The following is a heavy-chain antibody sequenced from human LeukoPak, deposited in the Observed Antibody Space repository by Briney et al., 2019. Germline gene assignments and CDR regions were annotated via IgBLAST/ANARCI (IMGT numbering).Heavy chain of an antibody. CDR1: GGSISSYY. D-gene: IGHD3-3*01. Sequence: SETLSLTCTVSGGSISSYYWSWIRQPPGKGLEWIGEINHSGSTNYNPSLKSRVIISVDTSRNQFSLKLSSVTAADTAVYYCARGRTITIFGVAPDFDYWGQGTLVTVSS. V-gene: IGHV4-34*01. J-gene: IGHJ4*02. CDR3: ARGRTITIFGVAPDFDY. CDR2: INHSGST.